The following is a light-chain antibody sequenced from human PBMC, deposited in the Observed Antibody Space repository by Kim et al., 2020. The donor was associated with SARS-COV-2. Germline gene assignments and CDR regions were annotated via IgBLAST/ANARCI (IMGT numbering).Light chain of an antibody. V-gene: IGKV3-15*01. J-gene: IGKJ4*01. Sequence: EIVMTQSPATLSVSPGERVTLSCRASQSVGSNLAWYQQKPGQVPRLLIYGASIGATGVPAGFSGSGSGTEFTLTISSLQSEDFAVYYCQQYNNWPLSFGGGTKLEI. CDR3: QQYNNWPLS. CDR2: GAS. CDR1: QSVGSN.